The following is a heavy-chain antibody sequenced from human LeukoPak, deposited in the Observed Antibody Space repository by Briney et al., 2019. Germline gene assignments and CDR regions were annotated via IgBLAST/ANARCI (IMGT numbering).Heavy chain of an antibody. D-gene: IGHD3-22*01. V-gene: IGHV3-33*01. CDR2: IWYDGSKK. J-gene: IGHJ4*02. CDR1: GFTFSSYG. Sequence: GGSLRLSCAASGFTFSSYGMHWVRQAPGKGLEWVAVIWYDGSKKYYADSVKGRFTISRDNSKNTLYLQMNSLRAEDTAVYYCARGSSSGSTFDYWGQGTLVTVSS. CDR3: ARGSSSGSTFDY.